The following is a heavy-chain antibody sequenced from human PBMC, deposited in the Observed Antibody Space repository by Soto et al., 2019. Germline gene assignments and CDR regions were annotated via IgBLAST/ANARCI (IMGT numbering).Heavy chain of an antibody. D-gene: IGHD3-10*02. Sequence: ILSCAASGFTFSNYFMHWVRQVPGEGLVWVSRMSGDGKTISYADSVKGRFTISRDNAKNTLYLQMNSLRVEDTAVYYCARNYVPGIAGFDPWGQGTLVTVSS. J-gene: IGHJ5*02. CDR1: GFTFSNYF. CDR2: MSGDGKTI. CDR3: ARNYVPGIAGFDP. V-gene: IGHV3-74*01.